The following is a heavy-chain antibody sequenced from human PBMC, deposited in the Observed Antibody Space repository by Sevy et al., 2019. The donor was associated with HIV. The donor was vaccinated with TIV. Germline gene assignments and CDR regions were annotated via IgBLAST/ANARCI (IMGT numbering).Heavy chain of an antibody. CDR1: GFTFTNYA. D-gene: IGHD3-22*01. Sequence: GGSLRLSCAASGFTFTNYAMNWVRQAPGKGLEWVSTIFGARGVIYDADSLKGRFTISRDNSKNTLYLQMDSLRAEDMAVYYCAGGHYDSSGSFDAFDIWGQGTMVTVSS. J-gene: IGHJ3*02. V-gene: IGHV3-23*01. CDR2: IFGARGVI. CDR3: AGGHYDSSGSFDAFDI.